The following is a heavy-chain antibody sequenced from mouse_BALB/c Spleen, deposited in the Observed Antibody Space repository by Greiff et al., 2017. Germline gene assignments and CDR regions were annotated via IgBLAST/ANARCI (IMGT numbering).Heavy chain of an antibody. CDR2: ISSGGSTI. CDR3: ARDVLERDPMDY. V-gene: IGHV5-17*02. J-gene: IGHJ4*01. CDR1: GFTFSSFG. Sequence: EVKLMESGGGLVQPGGSRKLSCAASGFTFSSFGMHWVRQPPEKGLEWVAYISSGGSTIYYADTVKGRFTISRDNPKNTLFLQMTSLRSEDTAMYYCARDVLERDPMDYWGQGTTVTVSS.